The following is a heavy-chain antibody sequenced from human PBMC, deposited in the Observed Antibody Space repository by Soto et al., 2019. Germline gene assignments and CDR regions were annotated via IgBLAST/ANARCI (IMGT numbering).Heavy chain of an antibody. Sequence: GGSLRLSCAASGFTFSSYGMHWVRQAPGKGLEWVAVIWYDGSNKYYADSVKGRFTISRDNSKNTLYLQMNSLRAEDTAVYYCARDLRLVVPAAIRDYYYGMDVWGQGTTVTVSS. D-gene: IGHD2-2*02. CDR3: ARDLRLVVPAAIRDYYYGMDV. CDR2: IWYDGSNK. V-gene: IGHV3-33*01. J-gene: IGHJ6*02. CDR1: GFTFSSYG.